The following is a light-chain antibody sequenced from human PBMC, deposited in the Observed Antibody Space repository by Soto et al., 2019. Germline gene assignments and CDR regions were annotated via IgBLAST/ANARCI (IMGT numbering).Light chain of an antibody. Sequence: DIQITQSPSTLSASIVDRVAITCLASQSISRRLAWYQQKSGTAPKLLIYKASTLQSGVPPRFSGSGSGTEFTLTISSLQPDDFATYYCQKYNGYSRTFGQGTKVDI. CDR3: QKYNGYSRT. J-gene: IGKJ1*01. V-gene: IGKV1-5*03. CDR2: KAS. CDR1: QSISRR.